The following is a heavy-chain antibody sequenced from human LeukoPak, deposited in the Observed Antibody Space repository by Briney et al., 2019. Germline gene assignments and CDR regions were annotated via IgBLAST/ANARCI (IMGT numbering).Heavy chain of an antibody. CDR3: TKDITKFSGSYGYFNY. J-gene: IGHJ4*02. V-gene: IGHV3-9*01. Sequence: GRSLRLSCAASGFTFDDYAMHWVRQAPGKGLEWVSGISWNSGSIDYADSVKGRFTISRDNAKNSLYLQMNSLRAEDTALYYCTKDITKFSGSYGYFNYWGQGTPVTVSS. CDR2: ISWNSGSI. D-gene: IGHD1-26*01. CDR1: GFTFDDYA.